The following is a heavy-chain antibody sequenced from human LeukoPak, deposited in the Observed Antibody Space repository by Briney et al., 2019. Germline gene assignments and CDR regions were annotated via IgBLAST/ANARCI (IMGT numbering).Heavy chain of an antibody. CDR3: AKDFFSVVGVVIISYYYYYMDV. V-gene: IGHV3-23*01. CDR2: ISGSGGST. J-gene: IGHJ6*03. D-gene: IGHD3-3*01. Sequence: GGSLRLSCAASGFTFSSYAMSWVRQAPGKGLEWVSAISGSGGSTYYADSVKGRFTISRDNSKNTLYLQMNSLRAEDTAVYYCAKDFFSVVGVVIISYYYYYMDVWGKGTTVTVSS. CDR1: GFTFSSYA.